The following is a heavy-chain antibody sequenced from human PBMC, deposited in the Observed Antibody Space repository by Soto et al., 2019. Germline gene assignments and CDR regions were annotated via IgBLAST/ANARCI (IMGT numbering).Heavy chain of an antibody. J-gene: IGHJ3*02. D-gene: IGHD3-22*01. Sequence: GPLRVSCGASEVTSRGYARSWVRQAPGKELEWVSAISGSGGSTYYADSVKGRFTISRDNSKNTLYLQMNSLRAEDTAVYYCAKDPPLVTMIVVVINDAFDIWGQGTMVT. CDR3: AKDPPLVTMIVVVINDAFDI. CDR2: ISGSGGST. V-gene: IGHV3-23*01. CDR1: EVTSRGYA.